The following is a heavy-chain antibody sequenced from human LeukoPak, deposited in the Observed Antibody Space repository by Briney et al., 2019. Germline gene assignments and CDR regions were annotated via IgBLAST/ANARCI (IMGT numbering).Heavy chain of an antibody. CDR2: INPSGGST. D-gene: IGHD3-10*01. CDR3: ARGDSMVRGVIISLYYFDY. CDR1: GYTFTRYY. Sequence: ASVKVSCKASGYTFTRYYMHWVRQAPGQGLEWMGIINPSGGSTSYAQKFQGWVTMTRDTSISTAYMELSRLRSDDTAVYYCARGDSMVRGVIISLYYFDYWGQGTLVTVSS. J-gene: IGHJ4*02. V-gene: IGHV1-46*01.